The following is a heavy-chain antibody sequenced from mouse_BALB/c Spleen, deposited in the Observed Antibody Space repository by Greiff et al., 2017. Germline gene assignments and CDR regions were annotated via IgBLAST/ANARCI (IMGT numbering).Heavy chain of an antibody. CDR1: GFSLTSYD. D-gene: IGHD1-1*01. J-gene: IGHJ4*01. Sequence: VQRVESGPGLVAPSQSLSITCTVSGFSLTSYDISWIRQPPGKGLEWLGVIWTGGGTNYNSAFMSRLSISKDNSKSQVFLKMNSLQTDDTAIYYCVRAYYYGSSYVRYAMDYWGQGTSVTVSS. V-gene: IGHV2-9-2*01. CDR3: VRAYYYGSSYVRYAMDY. CDR2: IWTGGGT.